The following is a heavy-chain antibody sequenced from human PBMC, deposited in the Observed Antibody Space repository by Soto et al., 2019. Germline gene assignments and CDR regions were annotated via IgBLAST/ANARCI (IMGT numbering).Heavy chain of an antibody. CDR2: ISYDGRNK. V-gene: IGHV3-30*18. D-gene: IGHD3-3*01. CDR1: GFTFSTYG. Sequence: QVQLVESGGGVVQPGRSLRLSCAVSGFTFSTYGMHWVRQAPGKGLEWVAVISYDGRNKHYEDSVKGRFTISRDNAKNTXEXXMNSLRAEDTAVYFCAKDGVRFLEWFSLGSANTDVWGQGTTVTVSS. CDR3: AKDGVRFLEWFSLGSANTDV. J-gene: IGHJ6*02.